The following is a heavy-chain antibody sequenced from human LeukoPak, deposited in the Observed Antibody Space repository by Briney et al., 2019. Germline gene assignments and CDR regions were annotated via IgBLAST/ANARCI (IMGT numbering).Heavy chain of an antibody. V-gene: IGHV1-18*01. Sequence: ASVKVSCKASGYTFTSYGISWVRQAPGQGLEWMGWISAYNGNTNYAQKLQGRVTMTTDTSTRTAYMELRGLRSDDTAVYYCAREGQQLVQDFDYWGQGTLVTVPS. CDR2: ISAYNGNT. CDR3: AREGQQLVQDFDY. D-gene: IGHD6-13*01. CDR1: GYTFTSYG. J-gene: IGHJ4*02.